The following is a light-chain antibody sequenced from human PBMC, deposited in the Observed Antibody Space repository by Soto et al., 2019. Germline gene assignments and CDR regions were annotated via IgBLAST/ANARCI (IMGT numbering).Light chain of an antibody. J-gene: IGKJ1*01. CDR3: QQLNNYPRT. Sequence: IHMTQSPSFLSASVGDRVTITCRASQGISSYLAWYQQKPGKAPKLLISAASTLQSGVPSRFSGSGSGTEFTLTITSLQPEDFATYYCQQLNNYPRTFGQGTKVDI. V-gene: IGKV1-9*01. CDR2: AAS. CDR1: QGISSY.